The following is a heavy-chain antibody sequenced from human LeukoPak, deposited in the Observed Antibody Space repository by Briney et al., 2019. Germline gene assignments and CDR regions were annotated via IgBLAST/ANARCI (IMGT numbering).Heavy chain of an antibody. CDR2: IYYSGST. V-gene: IGHV4-59*05. Sequence: SETLSLTCTVSGGSISSYYWSWIRQPPGKGLEWIGSIYYSGSTYYNPSLKSRVTISVDTSKNQFSLKLSSVTAADTAVYYCARQHIVVVTARFGFDYWGQGTLVTVSS. D-gene: IGHD2-21*02. CDR3: ARQHIVVVTARFGFDY. J-gene: IGHJ4*02. CDR1: GGSISSYY.